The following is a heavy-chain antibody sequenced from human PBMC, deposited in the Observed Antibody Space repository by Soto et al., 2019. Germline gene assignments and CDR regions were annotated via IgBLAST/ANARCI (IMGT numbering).Heavy chain of an antibody. CDR2: IHYSGCT. V-gene: IGHV4-59*01. Sequence: QVQLQESGPGLVKPSETLSLTCTVSGGSISSYYWSWIRQSPGKGLECIGYIHYSGCTKSNPSLKGRVTISVVTSRNHVSLKLSSVTAADSAVYFCARARYQLLHPYYYGMDVLVQGHTVTVSS. D-gene: IGHD2-2*01. CDR1: GGSISSYY. CDR3: ARARYQLLHPYYYGMDV. J-gene: IGHJ6*02.